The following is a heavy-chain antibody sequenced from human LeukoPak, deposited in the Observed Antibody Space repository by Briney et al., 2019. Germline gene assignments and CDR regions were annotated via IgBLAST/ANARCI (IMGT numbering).Heavy chain of an antibody. CDR1: AGPISRNNFF. V-gene: IGHV4-39*01. CDR2: IYYSGNT. J-gene: IGHJ4*02. Sequence: NASETLSLTCTVSAGPISRNNFFWGWIRQPPGKGLEWIGSIYYSGNTYYNPSLKSRLTIAVDTSRNQFSLKMSSVTAADTAVYYCATVGDNGGYYPFDYWGQGTLVTVSS. D-gene: IGHD4-17*01. CDR3: ATVGDNGGYYPFDY.